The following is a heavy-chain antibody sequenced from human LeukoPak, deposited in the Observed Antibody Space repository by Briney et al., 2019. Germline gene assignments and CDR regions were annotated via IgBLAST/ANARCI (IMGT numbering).Heavy chain of an antibody. J-gene: IGHJ3*02. Sequence: GESLKISCKGSGYRFISYWIGWVRQMPGKGLEWMGIIYPGDSDTRYSPSFQGQVTISADKSISTAYLQWSSLKASDTAVYYCARVRVGYCSSTSCYVSHDAFDIWGQGTMVTVSS. D-gene: IGHD2-2*01. V-gene: IGHV5-51*01. CDR1: GYRFISYW. CDR2: IYPGDSDT. CDR3: ARVRVGYCSSTSCYVSHDAFDI.